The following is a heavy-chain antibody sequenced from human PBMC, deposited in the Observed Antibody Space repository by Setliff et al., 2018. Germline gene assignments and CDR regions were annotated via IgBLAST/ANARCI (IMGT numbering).Heavy chain of an antibody. J-gene: IGHJ6*03. CDR1: GGSISSGSYY. V-gene: IGHV4-61*02. CDR2: IYTSGST. CDR3: ARDQDFWSGYYRASHYMDV. Sequence: KTSETLSLTCTVSGGSISSGSYYWSWIRQPAGKGLEWIGRIYTSGSTNYNPSLKSRVTISVDTSKNQFSLKLSSVTAADTAVYYCARDQDFWSGYYRASHYMDVWGKGTTVTVSS. D-gene: IGHD3-3*01.